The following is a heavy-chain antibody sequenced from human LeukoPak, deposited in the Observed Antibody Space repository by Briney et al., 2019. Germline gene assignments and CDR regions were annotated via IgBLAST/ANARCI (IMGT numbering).Heavy chain of an antibody. CDR3: TRELPREVTLDY. CDR2: INTDGSST. CDR1: GFTFISYG. V-gene: IGHV3-74*01. D-gene: IGHD2-21*02. J-gene: IGHJ4*01. Sequence: GGSLRLSCAASGFTFISYGMQWVRQAPGKGLVWVSRINTDGSSTSYADSVKGRFTVSRDNAKNTLSLQVNSLRAEDTAVYFCTRELPREVTLDYWGQGTLVTVSS.